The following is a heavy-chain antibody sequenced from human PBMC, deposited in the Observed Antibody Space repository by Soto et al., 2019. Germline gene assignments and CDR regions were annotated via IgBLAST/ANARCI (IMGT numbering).Heavy chain of an antibody. J-gene: IGHJ4*02. D-gene: IGHD3-10*01. CDR1: GFRNYG. CDR2: IWHDGRKK. CDR3: ARDRGDFGSGGSFFDY. V-gene: IGHV3-33*01. Sequence: QVQLVVSGGGVVQPGRSLRLSCAASGFRNYGMHWVRQAPGKGLEWVALIWHDGRKKHYADSVKGRFTISRDDSKNTVDLQMNSLRADDTAVYYCARDRGDFGSGGSFFDYWGQGTLVTVSS.